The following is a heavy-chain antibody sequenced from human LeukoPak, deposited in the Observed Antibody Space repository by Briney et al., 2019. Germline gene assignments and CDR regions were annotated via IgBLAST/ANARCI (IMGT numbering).Heavy chain of an antibody. D-gene: IGHD5-18*01. V-gene: IGHV3-23*01. Sequence: GGSLRLSCAASGFTFSSYAMSWVRQAPGKGLEWVSAISGSGGSTYYADSVKGRFTISRDNSKNTLYLQMNSLRAEDTAVYYCARLRYSYDYCFDYWGQGALVTVSS. J-gene: IGHJ4*02. CDR1: GFTFSSYA. CDR3: ARLRYSYDYCFDY. CDR2: ISGSGGST.